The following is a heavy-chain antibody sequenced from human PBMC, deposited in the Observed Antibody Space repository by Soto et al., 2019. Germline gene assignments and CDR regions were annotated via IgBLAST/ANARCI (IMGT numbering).Heavy chain of an antibody. CDR2: INPNSGGT. J-gene: IGHJ3*02. D-gene: IGHD3-10*01. CDR1: GYTFTGYY. V-gene: IGHV1-2*04. CDR3: ARGISITMVRGVSRVYAFDI. Sequence: ASVKVSCKASGYTFTGYYMHWVRHAPGQGLEWMGWINPNSGGTNYAQKFQGWVTMTRDTSISTAYMELSRLRSDDTAVYYCARGISITMVRGVSRVYAFDIWGQGTMVTVSS.